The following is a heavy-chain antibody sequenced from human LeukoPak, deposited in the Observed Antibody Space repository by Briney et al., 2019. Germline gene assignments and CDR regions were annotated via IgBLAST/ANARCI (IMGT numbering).Heavy chain of an antibody. Sequence: GGSLRLSCAASGFTFSSYAMSWVRQAPGKGLEWASGISGSGSSTYYADSVKGRFNISRDNSKNMVYLQMNRLRADDTAVYHCAKEGYASSWYRFDYWGQGTLVTVSS. D-gene: IGHD6-13*01. CDR3: AKEGYASSWYRFDY. V-gene: IGHV3-23*01. J-gene: IGHJ4*02. CDR2: ISGSGSST. CDR1: GFTFSSYA.